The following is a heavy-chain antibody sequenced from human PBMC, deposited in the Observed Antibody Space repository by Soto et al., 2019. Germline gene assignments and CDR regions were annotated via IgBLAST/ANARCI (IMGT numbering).Heavy chain of an antibody. J-gene: IGHJ4*02. V-gene: IGHV3-23*03. CDR2: IFSGASGT. CDR3: ARDRQPDGIWTFDY. CDR1: GVSMSSYT. D-gene: IGHD1-1*01. Sequence: PGGSLRLSCSASGVSMSSYTMGWVRQTPGKGLEWVATIFSGASGTAYADSVTGRFSLSRDNSRNIMYLQMNSLRVDDTALYYCARDRQPDGIWTFDYWGRGTLVTVSS.